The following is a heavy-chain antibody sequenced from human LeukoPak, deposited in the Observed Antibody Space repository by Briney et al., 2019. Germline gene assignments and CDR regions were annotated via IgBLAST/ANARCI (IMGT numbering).Heavy chain of an antibody. D-gene: IGHD6-19*01. J-gene: IGHJ4*02. CDR2: IIPILGIA. CDR3: ANFYRGGRYYFDY. Sequence: SSVKVSCKASGGTFSSYTISWVRQAPGQGLEWMGRIIPILGIANYAQKFQGRVTITADKSMSTAYMELSSLRSEDTAVYYCANFYRGGRYYFDYWGQGTLVTVSS. CDR1: GGTFSSYT. V-gene: IGHV1-69*02.